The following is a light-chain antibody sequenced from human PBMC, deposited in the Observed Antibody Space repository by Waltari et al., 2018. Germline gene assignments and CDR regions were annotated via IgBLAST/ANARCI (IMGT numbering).Light chain of an antibody. V-gene: IGKV1-5*03. CDR2: NAS. CDR1: QSISSW. Sequence: DIQMTQSPSTRSASVGDRVTITCRASQSISSWLAWYQQKPGKAPKLLIYNASSLQSGVPSRFSGSGSGTEFTLTISGLQPDDFATYYCQQYNSYSPWTFGQGTKVEIK. J-gene: IGKJ1*01. CDR3: QQYNSYSPWT.